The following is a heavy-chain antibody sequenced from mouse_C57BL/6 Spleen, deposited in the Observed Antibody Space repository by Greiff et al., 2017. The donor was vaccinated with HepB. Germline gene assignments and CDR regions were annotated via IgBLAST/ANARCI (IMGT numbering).Heavy chain of an antibody. CDR3: ARGVYYYGSSYAWFAY. CDR1: GYSITSGYY. D-gene: IGHD1-1*01. CDR2: ISYDGSN. Sequence: EVQLQQSGPGLVKPSQSLSLTCSVTGYSITSGYYWNWIRQFPGNKLEWMGYISYDGSNNYNPSLKNRISITRDTSKNQFFLKLNSVTTEDTATYYCARGVYYYGSSYAWFAYWGQGTLVTVSA. J-gene: IGHJ3*01. V-gene: IGHV3-6*01.